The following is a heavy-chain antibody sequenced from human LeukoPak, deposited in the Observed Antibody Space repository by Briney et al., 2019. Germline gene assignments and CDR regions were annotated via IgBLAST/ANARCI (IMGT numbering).Heavy chain of an antibody. Sequence: SETLSLTCAVYGGSFSGYYWSWIRQPPGKGLEWIGEINHSGSTNYNPSLKSRVTISVDTSKNQFSLKLSFVTAADTAVYYCARGHRDGYKFARGYYYYYMDVWGKGTTVTVSS. CDR3: ARGHRDGYKFARGYYYYYMDV. D-gene: IGHD5-24*01. CDR1: GGSFSGYY. CDR2: INHSGST. V-gene: IGHV4-34*01. J-gene: IGHJ6*03.